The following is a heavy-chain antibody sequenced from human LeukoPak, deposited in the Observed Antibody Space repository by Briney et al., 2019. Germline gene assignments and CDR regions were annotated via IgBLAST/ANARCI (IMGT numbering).Heavy chain of an antibody. J-gene: IGHJ4*02. D-gene: IGHD3-10*01. Sequence: SETLSLTCTVSGGSISSSSYYRGWIRQPPGKGLEWIGSIYYSGSTYYNPPLKSQVTISVDTSKNQVSLKLTSVTAADTAVYYCARLGAAGLRYFDYWGQGTLVTVSS. CDR1: GGSISSSSYY. CDR2: IYYSGST. CDR3: ARLGAAGLRYFDY. V-gene: IGHV4-39*01.